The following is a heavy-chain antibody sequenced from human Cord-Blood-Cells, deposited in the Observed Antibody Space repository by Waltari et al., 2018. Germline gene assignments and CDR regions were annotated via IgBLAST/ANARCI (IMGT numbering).Heavy chain of an antibody. CDR2: IYYSGST. Sequence: QLQLQESGPGLVKPSETLSLTCTVSGGSISSSSYYWGWIRQPPGKGLEWLGSIYYSGSTYYNPSLKSRVTISVDTSKNQFSLKLSSVTAADTAVYYCARQAYDFWSGYLNYFDYWGQGTLVTVSS. V-gene: IGHV4-39*01. CDR3: ARQAYDFWSGYLNYFDY. CDR1: GGSISSSSYY. J-gene: IGHJ4*02. D-gene: IGHD3-3*01.